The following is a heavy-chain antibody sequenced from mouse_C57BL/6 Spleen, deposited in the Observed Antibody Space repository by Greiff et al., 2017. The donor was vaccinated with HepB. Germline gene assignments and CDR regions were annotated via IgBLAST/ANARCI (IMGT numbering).Heavy chain of an antibody. D-gene: IGHD1-1*01. Sequence: VQLQQSGPELVKPGASVKISCKASGYSFTGYYMNWVKQSPEKSLEWIGEINPSTGGTTYNQKFKAKATLTVDKSSSTAYMQLKSLTSEDSAVYYSARFDYSGSTLDYWGQGTTLTVSS. CDR2: INPSTGGT. J-gene: IGHJ2*01. CDR3: ARFDYSGSTLDY. CDR1: GYSFTGYY. V-gene: IGHV1-42*01.